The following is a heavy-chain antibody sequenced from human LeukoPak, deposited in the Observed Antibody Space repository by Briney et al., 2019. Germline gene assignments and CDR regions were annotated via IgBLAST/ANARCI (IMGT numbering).Heavy chain of an antibody. CDR1: GFTLGSYM. CDR3: AREGLHLSPPHYYFDY. D-gene: IGHD3-16*02. J-gene: IGHJ4*02. Sequence: GGSLRLSCAASGFTLGSYMMSWVRQAPAKGLEWVSVIYSGGSTYYADSVKGRFTISRDNSKNTLFLQMNSLRAEDTAVYYCAREGLHLSPPHYYFDYWGQGTLVTVSS. CDR2: IYSGGST. V-gene: IGHV3-53*01.